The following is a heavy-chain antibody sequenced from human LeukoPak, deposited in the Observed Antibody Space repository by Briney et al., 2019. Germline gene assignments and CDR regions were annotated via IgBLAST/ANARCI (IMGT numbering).Heavy chain of an antibody. CDR3: ARDQEGFDY. J-gene: IGHJ4*02. CDR2: IYPRDGST. V-gene: IGHV1-46*01. Sequence: ASVKVSCKASGYTFTNNYLHWVRQATGQGLEWMGMIYPRDGSTSYAQNFQGRVTVTRDTSTTTVHMELRGLRSEGTAVYYCARDQEGFDYWGQGTVVTVSS. CDR1: GYTFTNNY.